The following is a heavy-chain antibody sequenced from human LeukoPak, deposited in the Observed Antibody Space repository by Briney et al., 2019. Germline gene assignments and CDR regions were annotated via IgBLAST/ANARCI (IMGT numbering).Heavy chain of an antibody. CDR1: GFTFSTYW. CDR3: ARSTSHYYYYCMDV. V-gene: IGHV3-74*01. J-gene: IGHJ6*03. CDR2: INSDGSST. Sequence: GGSLRLSCAASGFTFSTYWMHWVRQAPGKGLVWVSRINSDGSSTTYADSVMGRFTISRDNATNTLYLQINSLRAEDTAVYYCARSTSHYYYYCMDVWGKGTTVTVSS.